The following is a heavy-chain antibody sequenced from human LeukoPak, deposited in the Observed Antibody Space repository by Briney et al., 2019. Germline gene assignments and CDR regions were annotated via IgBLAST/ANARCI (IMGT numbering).Heavy chain of an antibody. Sequence: SVKVSCKASGFTFTSSAMQWVRQARGQRLAWIGWIVVGSGNTNYAQKFQERVTITRDMSTSTAYMELSSLRSEDTAVYYCAALGEYSSSSYYFDYWGQGTLVTVSS. V-gene: IGHV1-58*02. CDR3: AALGEYSSSSYYFDY. J-gene: IGHJ4*02. CDR1: GFTFTSSA. CDR2: IVVGSGNT. D-gene: IGHD6-6*01.